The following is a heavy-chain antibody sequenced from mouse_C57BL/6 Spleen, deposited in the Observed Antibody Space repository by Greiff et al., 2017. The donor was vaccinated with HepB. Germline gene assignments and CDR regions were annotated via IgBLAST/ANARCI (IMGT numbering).Heavy chain of an antibody. J-gene: IGHJ4*01. V-gene: IGHV1-4*01. CDR3: ARSDGYPPFYAMDY. CDR2: INPSSGYT. Sequence: QVQLKQSGAELARPGASVKMSCKASGYTFTSYTMHWVKQRPGQGLEWIGYINPSSGYTKYNQKFKDKATLTADKSSSTAYMQLSSLTSEDSAVYYCARSDGYPPFYAMDYWGQGTSVTVSS. D-gene: IGHD2-3*01. CDR1: GYTFTSYT.